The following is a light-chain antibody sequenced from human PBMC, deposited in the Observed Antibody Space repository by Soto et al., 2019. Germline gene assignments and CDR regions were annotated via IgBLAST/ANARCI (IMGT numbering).Light chain of an antibody. Sequence: DIVMTQSPLSLPVTPGEPPSISCRSSQSLLHSNGYNYLDWYLQKPGQSPRLLIYLGSNRASGVPDRFSGSGSGTDFTLKISRVEDEDVGVYYCMQALQTPWTFGQGTKVEIK. CDR2: LGS. J-gene: IGKJ1*01. CDR3: MQALQTPWT. CDR1: QSLLHSNGYNY. V-gene: IGKV2-28*01.